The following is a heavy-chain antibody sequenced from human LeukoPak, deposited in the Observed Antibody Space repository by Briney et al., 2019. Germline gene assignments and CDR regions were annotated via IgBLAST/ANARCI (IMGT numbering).Heavy chain of an antibody. Sequence: GESLKISCKGSGYSFTSYWIGWVRQMPGKGLEWMGIIYPGDSDTRYSPSFQGQVTISADKSISTAYLQWSSLKASDTAMYYCARHPSYDFWSGYYRLSPDYWGQGTLVTVSS. V-gene: IGHV5-51*01. D-gene: IGHD3-3*01. CDR1: GYSFTSYW. CDR2: IYPGDSDT. J-gene: IGHJ4*02. CDR3: ARHPSYDFWSGYYRLSPDY.